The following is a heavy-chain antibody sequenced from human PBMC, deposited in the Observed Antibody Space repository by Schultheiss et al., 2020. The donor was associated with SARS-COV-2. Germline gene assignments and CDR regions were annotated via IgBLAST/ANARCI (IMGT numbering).Heavy chain of an antibody. V-gene: IGHV4-61*02. CDR3: ARGPAATWINWFDP. Sequence: SQTLSLTCTVSSGSISSSNWWSWIRQPAGKGLEWIGRIYTSGSTNYNPSLKSRVTISVDTSKNQFSLKLSSVTAADTAVYYCARGPAATWINWFDPWGQGTLVTVSS. CDR1: SGSISSSNW. CDR2: IYTSGST. D-gene: IGHD2-2*01. J-gene: IGHJ5*02.